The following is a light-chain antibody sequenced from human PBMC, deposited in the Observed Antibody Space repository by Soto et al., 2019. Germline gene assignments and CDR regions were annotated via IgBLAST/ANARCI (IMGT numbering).Light chain of an antibody. Sequence: QSALTQPASVSGSPGQSITISCTGTSSDVGSYNLVSWYQQHPGNAPKLMIYEVSKRPSGVSDRFSGSKSGNTASLTISGLQAEDEADYYCYSYANNNRVFGGRTKVTVL. CDR3: YSYANNNRV. V-gene: IGLV2-23*02. CDR1: SSDVGSYNL. CDR2: EVS. J-gene: IGLJ3*02.